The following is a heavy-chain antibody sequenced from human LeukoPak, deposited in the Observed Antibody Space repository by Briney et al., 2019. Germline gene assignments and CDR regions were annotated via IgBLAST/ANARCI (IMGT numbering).Heavy chain of an antibody. Sequence: PGGSLRLSXAASGFTFSGSAMHWVRQASGKGLEWVGRIRSKANSYATAYAASVKGRFTISRDDSKNTAYLQMNSLKTEDTAVYYCTTMGATTDYWGRGTLVTVSS. CDR1: GFTFSGSA. V-gene: IGHV3-73*01. CDR3: TTMGATTDY. D-gene: IGHD1-26*01. J-gene: IGHJ4*02. CDR2: IRSKANSYAT.